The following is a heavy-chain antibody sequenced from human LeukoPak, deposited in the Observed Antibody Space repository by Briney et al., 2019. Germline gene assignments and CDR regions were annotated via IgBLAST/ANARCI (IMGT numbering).Heavy chain of an antibody. J-gene: IGHJ3*02. CDR3: VRHLSAGRPAFDI. Sequence: PSETLSLTCTVSGGSINSYYWSWIRQPPGKGLEWIGYIYYSGCTNYNPSLKSRVTISVDTSNNKFSLKLTSLTAADTAVYYCVRHLSAGRPAFDIWGQGTMVTVSS. CDR1: GGSINSYY. V-gene: IGHV4-59*08. CDR2: IYYSGCT. D-gene: IGHD2-15*01.